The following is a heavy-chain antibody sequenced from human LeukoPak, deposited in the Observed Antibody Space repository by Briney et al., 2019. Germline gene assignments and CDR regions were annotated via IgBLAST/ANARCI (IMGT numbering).Heavy chain of an antibody. Sequence: GGSLRLSCAASGFTFSSYAMTWVRQAPGKGLEWVSTISASGGSSYYADSVKGRFTISRDNSKNTLYLQMNSLRAEDTAVYYCTRDTFGARDSWGQGTLVTVSS. V-gene: IGHV3-23*01. D-gene: IGHD3-10*01. CDR3: TRDTFGARDS. J-gene: IGHJ4*02. CDR2: ISASGGSS. CDR1: GFTFSSYA.